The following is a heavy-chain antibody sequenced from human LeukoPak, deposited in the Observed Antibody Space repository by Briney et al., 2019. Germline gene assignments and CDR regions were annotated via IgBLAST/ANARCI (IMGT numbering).Heavy chain of an antibody. Sequence: ASVKVSCKASGYTFTGHYMHWVRQAPGQGLEWMGWINPNSGGTNYAQKFQGRVTMTRDTSNSTAYMELSRLRSDDTAVYYCARANVDTASGYWGQGTLVTVSS. CDR2: INPNSGGT. CDR3: ARANVDTASGY. V-gene: IGHV1-2*02. CDR1: GYTFTGHY. D-gene: IGHD5-18*01. J-gene: IGHJ4*02.